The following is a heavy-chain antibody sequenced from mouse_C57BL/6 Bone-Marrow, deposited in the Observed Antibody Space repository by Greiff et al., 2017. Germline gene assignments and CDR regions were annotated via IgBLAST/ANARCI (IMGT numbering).Heavy chain of an antibody. Sequence: EVQVVESGGDLVKPGGSLKLSCAASGFTFSSSGMSWVRQTPDKRLEWVATIGSGGSYTYYPDSVKGRSTISRDNAKNTLYLQMSSLKSEDTAMYYCARVFAYWGQGTMVTVSA. V-gene: IGHV5-6*01. CDR2: IGSGGSYT. CDR1: GFTFSSSG. J-gene: IGHJ3*01. CDR3: ARVFAY.